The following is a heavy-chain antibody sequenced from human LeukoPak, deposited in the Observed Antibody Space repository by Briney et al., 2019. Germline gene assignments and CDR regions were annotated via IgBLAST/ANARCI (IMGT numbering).Heavy chain of an antibody. CDR1: GFTFSHYW. Sequence: PGGSLRLSCAAYGFTFSHYWMSWVRQAPGKGLEWVANIKPDGSDKYYIDSVKGRFTISRDNAKNTLYLQMDSLRAEDTAVYYCAREDMWAFDMWGQGAMVTVSS. CDR3: AREDMWAFDM. CDR2: IKPDGSDK. V-gene: IGHV3-7*01. J-gene: IGHJ3*02. D-gene: IGHD2-15*01.